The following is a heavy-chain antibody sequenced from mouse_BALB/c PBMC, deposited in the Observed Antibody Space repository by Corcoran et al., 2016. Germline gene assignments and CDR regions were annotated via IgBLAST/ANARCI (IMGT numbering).Heavy chain of an antibody. CDR1: GFNIKDTY. Sequence: EVQLQQSGAELVKPGASVKLSCTASGFNIKDTYMHWVKQRPEQGLEWIGRIDPANGNTKYDPKFQGKATRTADTASNTAYLQLSSLTSEDTAVDYCSRRWLLQAMDYGGQGTSVTVSS. D-gene: IGHD2-3*01. CDR3: SRRWLLQAMDY. J-gene: IGHJ4*01. V-gene: IGHV14-3*02. CDR2: IDPANGNT.